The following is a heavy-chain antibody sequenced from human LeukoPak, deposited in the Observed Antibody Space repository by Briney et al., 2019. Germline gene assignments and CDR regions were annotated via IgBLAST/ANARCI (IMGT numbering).Heavy chain of an antibody. CDR3: ARRECSAYDPDFHDAFDI. CDR2: ISYDGTNK. CDR1: GFTFSTYA. D-gene: IGHD5-12*01. V-gene: IGHV3-30*04. J-gene: IGHJ3*02. Sequence: GGSLRLSCAASGFTFSTYAMHWVRQAPGKGLEWVAVISYDGTNKLYADSVKGRFTISRDNSKNTLYLQMSSLGPEDTAVYYCARRECSAYDPDFHDAFDIWGQGTMVTVSS.